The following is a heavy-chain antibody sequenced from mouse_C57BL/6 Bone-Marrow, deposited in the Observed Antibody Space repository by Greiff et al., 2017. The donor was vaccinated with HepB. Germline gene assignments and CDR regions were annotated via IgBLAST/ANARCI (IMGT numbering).Heavy chain of an antibody. CDR1: GFTFSSYG. D-gene: IGHD1-1*01. J-gene: IGHJ1*03. Sequence: EVQLVESGGDLVKPGGSLKLSCAASGFTFSSYGMSWVRQTPDKRLEWVATISSGGSYTYYPDSVKGRFTISRDNAKNTLYLQMSRLKSEDTAMYYCARQYYYGSRRDWYFDVWGTGTTVTVSS. CDR2: ISSGGSYT. CDR3: ARQYYYGSRRDWYFDV. V-gene: IGHV5-6*01.